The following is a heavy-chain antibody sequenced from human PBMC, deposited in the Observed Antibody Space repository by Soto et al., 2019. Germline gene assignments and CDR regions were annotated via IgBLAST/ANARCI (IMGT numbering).Heavy chain of an antibody. V-gene: IGHV3-9*01. Sequence: EVPLVESGGGLVQPGRSLRLSCAASGFTFDDYAMHWVRQAPGKGLEWVSGISWNSGSIGYADSVKGRFTISRDNAKNSLYLQMNSLRAEDTALYYCAKEWNSSGFDYWGQGTLVTVSS. CDR1: GFTFDDYA. J-gene: IGHJ4*02. D-gene: IGHD6-19*01. CDR2: ISWNSGSI. CDR3: AKEWNSSGFDY.